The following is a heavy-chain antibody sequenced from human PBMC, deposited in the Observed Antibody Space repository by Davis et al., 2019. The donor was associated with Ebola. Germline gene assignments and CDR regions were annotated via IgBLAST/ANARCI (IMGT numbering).Heavy chain of an antibody. V-gene: IGHV3-30*02. D-gene: IGHD3-16*01. J-gene: IGHJ3*01. Sequence: GGSLRLSCAASGFTFSSYGMHWVRQAPGKGLEWVAFIRYDGIKKYYADSVKGRFTISRDNLQNTLYLHINSLSAEDSGVYHCAKDDYLQRWGGFDVWGQGTMVTVSS. CDR2: IRYDGIKK. CDR1: GFTFSSYG. CDR3: AKDDYLQRWGGFDV.